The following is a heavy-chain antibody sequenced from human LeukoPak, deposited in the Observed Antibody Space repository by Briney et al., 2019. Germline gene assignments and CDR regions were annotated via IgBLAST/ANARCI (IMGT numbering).Heavy chain of an antibody. CDR3: ASLLTTN. CDR1: GFTFISYA. V-gene: IGHV3-30-3*01. D-gene: IGHD4-11*01. J-gene: IGHJ4*02. Sequence: GGSLRLSCAASGFTFISYAMHWVRQPPGKGLEWVAVMSYDGGNTYYADSVKGRFTISRDNSKNTLYLQMNSLRAEDTAVYYCASLLTTNWGQGTLVTVSS. CDR2: MSYDGGNT.